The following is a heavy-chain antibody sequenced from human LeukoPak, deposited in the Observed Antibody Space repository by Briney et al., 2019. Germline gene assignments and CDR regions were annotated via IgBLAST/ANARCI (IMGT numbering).Heavy chain of an antibody. CDR2: IGMSSGTI. Sequence: GGSLRLSCAAPGFTFSSYSMNWGRQAPGKGLEWVSYIGMSSGTIYYADSVKGRFTISRDIAKNSLYLQMNSLRDEDTAVYYCARDTSYSFDYWGQGTLVTVSS. CDR3: ARDTSYSFDY. J-gene: IGHJ4*02. CDR1: GFTFSSYS. V-gene: IGHV3-48*02. D-gene: IGHD1-26*01.